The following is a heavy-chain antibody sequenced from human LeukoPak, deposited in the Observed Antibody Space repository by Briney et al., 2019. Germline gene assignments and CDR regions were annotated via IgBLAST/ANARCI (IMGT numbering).Heavy chain of an antibody. D-gene: IGHD6-13*01. J-gene: IGHJ4*02. CDR2: IYSRGGT. CDR3: ARDPPGIAASGTYY. V-gene: IGHV3-53*01. CDR1: GFTFSSYA. Sequence: GGSLRLSCAASGFTFSSYAMSWVRQAPGKGLEWVSLIYSRGGTSYADSVKGRFTISRDSSKNTLFLQMNSLRVEDTAVYYCARDPPGIAASGTYYWGQGTLVTVSS.